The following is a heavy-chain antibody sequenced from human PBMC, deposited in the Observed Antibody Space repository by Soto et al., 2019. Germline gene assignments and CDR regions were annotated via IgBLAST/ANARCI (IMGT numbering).Heavy chain of an antibody. V-gene: IGHV1-18*01. Sequence: QVKLVQSGTEVKQPGASMKVSCKASGYSFATSGISWVRQAPGQGLEWMGWISAYNGNTNYDQKLQDRVTMTTDTSTSTAYLELRTLRSDDTAVYYCARAGQYYDRSGYANWGQGTLVTVS. CDR1: GYSFATSG. J-gene: IGHJ4*02. CDR2: ISAYNGNT. CDR3: ARAGQYYDRSGYAN. D-gene: IGHD3-22*01.